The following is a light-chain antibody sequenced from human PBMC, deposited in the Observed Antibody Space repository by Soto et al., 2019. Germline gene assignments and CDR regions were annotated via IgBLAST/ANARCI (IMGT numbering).Light chain of an antibody. V-gene: IGKV3-20*01. CDR3: QQYGNSLWT. Sequence: DIVLTQTPGTLSLSPGERGTLSCRASQSVNSVYLAWYQQKPGQAPRLLIYGASSRATGIPDRFSGSGSGTDFTLTISRLEPEDSGVYYCQQYGNSLWTFGQGTKVEIK. CDR1: QSVNSVY. J-gene: IGKJ1*01. CDR2: GAS.